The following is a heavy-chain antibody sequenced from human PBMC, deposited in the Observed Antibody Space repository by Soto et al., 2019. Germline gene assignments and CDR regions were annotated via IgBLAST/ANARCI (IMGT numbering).Heavy chain of an antibody. CDR1: GFTFSNFE. CDR3: ARAECSSPDCLTAYYSYGLDV. D-gene: IGHD3-9*01. J-gene: IGHJ6*02. CDR2: INTAGSTK. Sequence: PGGYLRLSCAASGFTFSNFEMHWVRQAPGKGLEWVSYINTAGSTKYYAESVKGRFTISRDNARNSLFLQMNSLRAEDAAVYYCARAECSSPDCLTAYYSYGLDVWGQGSTVTVSS. V-gene: IGHV3-48*03.